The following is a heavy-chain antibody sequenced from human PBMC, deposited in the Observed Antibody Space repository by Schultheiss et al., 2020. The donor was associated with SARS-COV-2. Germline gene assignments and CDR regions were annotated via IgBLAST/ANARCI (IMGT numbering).Heavy chain of an antibody. CDR2: ISYDGSNK. V-gene: IGHV3-30*03. CDR1: GFTFSSYG. Sequence: GGSLRLSCAASGFTFSSYGMHWVRQAPGKGLEWVAVISYDGSNKYYADSVKGRFTISRDNSKNTLYLQMNSLRAEDTAVYYCARDPPHAGATLVFYYYGMDVWGQGTTVTVSS. J-gene: IGHJ6*02. CDR3: ARDPPHAGATLVFYYYGMDV. D-gene: IGHD1-26*01.